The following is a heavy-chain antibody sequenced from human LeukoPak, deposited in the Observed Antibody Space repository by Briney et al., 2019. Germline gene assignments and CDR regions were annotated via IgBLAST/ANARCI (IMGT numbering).Heavy chain of an antibody. CDR2: IYQSGST. V-gene: IGHV4-59*08. Sequence: SETLSLTCTVSGGSISSYYWSWIRQPPGKGLEWIGSIYQSGSTYYSPSLKSRVTISVDTSKNQFSLRLSSVTAADTAVYYCARSPSGMVRGLSRFDPWGQGTLVTVSS. CDR3: ARSPSGMVRGLSRFDP. J-gene: IGHJ5*02. CDR1: GGSISSYY. D-gene: IGHD3-10*01.